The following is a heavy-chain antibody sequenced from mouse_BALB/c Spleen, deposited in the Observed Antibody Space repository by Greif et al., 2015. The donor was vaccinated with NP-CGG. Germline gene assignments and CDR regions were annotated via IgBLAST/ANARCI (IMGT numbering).Heavy chain of an antibody. V-gene: IGHV1S81*02. J-gene: IGHJ2*01. CDR1: GYTFISYY. D-gene: IGHD1-2*01. CDR2: INPSNGGA. CDR3: TRGRRRDFAF. Sequence: QVQLQQSGAELVKPGASVKLSCKASGYTFISYYMYWVKQRPGQGLEWIGEINPSNGGANLNEKFKSKATLTVDKSSSTAYMQLSSLTSEDSAVYFCTRGRRRDFAFWGQGTTLTVSS.